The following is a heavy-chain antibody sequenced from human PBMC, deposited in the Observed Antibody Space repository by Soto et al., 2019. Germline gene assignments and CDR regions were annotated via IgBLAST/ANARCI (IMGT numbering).Heavy chain of an antibody. CDR1: GFTFSTYA. J-gene: IGHJ4*02. V-gene: IGHV3-23*01. CDR2: ISSGGTNT. Sequence: EVQLLESGGGLLQPGGSLRLSCAASGFTFSTYATSWVRQAPGRGLEWVSAISSGGTNTDYADSVKGRVTISRDNSKYTVYLQINSLRAEDTAVYYGVYRVGRDYWGQGTLVTVSS. CDR3: VYRVGRDY. D-gene: IGHD1-26*01.